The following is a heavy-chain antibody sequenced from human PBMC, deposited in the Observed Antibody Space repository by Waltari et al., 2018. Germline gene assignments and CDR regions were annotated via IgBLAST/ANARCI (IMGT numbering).Heavy chain of an antibody. V-gene: IGHV3-23*03. CDR2: IYSGGST. CDR3: AKVAIFGVVVDY. CDR1: GFTFSSYA. Sequence: EVQLLESGGGLVQPGGSLRLSCAASGFTFSSYAMSWVRQAPGKGREWVSVIYSGGSTYYADSVKGRFTISRDNSKNTLYLQMNSLRAEDTAVYYCAKVAIFGVVVDYWGQGTLVTVSS. D-gene: IGHD3-3*01. J-gene: IGHJ4*02.